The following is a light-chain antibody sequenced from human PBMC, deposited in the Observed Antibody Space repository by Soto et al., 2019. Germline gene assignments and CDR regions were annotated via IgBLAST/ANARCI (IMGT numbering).Light chain of an antibody. CDR2: XXS. J-gene: IGKJ1*01. Sequence: DIQMTQSPSAMSASVGDRVTITCRASQGISDYLVWFQQKPGXXXXXLXXXXSSLGSGVPSRLSGSGSGTEFTLTISSLQPDDYATYYCQQYSSYSRTFGQGTKGDNK. CDR1: QGISDY. V-gene: IGKV1-17*03. CDR3: QQYSSYSRT.